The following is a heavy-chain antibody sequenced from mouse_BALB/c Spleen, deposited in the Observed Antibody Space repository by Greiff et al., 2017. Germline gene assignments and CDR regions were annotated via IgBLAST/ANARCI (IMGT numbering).Heavy chain of an antibody. V-gene: IGHV5-17*02. D-gene: IGHD3-3*01. CDR2: ISSGSSTI. CDR1: GFTFSSFG. J-gene: IGHJ2*01. CDR3: ARRGPPPGYYFDY. Sequence: EVQVVESGGGLVQPGGSRKLSCAASGFTFSSFGMHWVRQAPEKGLEWVAYISSGSSTIYYADTVKGRFTISRDNPKNTLFLQMTSLRSEDTAMYYCARRGPPPGYYFDYWGQGTTLTVSS.